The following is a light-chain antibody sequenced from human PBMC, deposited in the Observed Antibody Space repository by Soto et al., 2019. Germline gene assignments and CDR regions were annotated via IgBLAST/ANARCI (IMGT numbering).Light chain of an antibody. CDR3: QQYNYFWA. J-gene: IGKJ1*01. V-gene: IGKV1-5*03. CDR1: QTISSW. Sequence: DIPINESPSTLSGSAGYRFTITCRASQTISSWLAWYQQKPGKAPKLLIYKASTLKSGVPSRFSGSGSGTEFTLTISCLQSDDFATYYCQQYNYFWAFGQGPKVDI. CDR2: KAS.